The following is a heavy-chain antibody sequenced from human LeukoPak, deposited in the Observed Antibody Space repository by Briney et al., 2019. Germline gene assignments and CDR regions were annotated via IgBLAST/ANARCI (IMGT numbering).Heavy chain of an antibody. CDR3: ARDQQGWLQPYYYYGMDV. D-gene: IGHD5-12*01. CDR2: ISSSGSTI. J-gene: IGHJ6*02. CDR1: GFTFSDYY. Sequence: GGSLRLSCAASGFTFSDYYMSWIRQAPGKGLEWVSYISSSGSTIYYADSVKGRFTISRDNAKNSLYLQMNSLRAEDTAVYYCARDQQGWLQPYYYYGMDVWGQGTTVTVSS. V-gene: IGHV3-11*01.